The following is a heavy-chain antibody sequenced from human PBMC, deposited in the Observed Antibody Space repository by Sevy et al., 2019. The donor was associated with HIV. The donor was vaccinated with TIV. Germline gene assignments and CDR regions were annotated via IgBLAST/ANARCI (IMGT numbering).Heavy chain of an antibody. CDR2: INQDGSEK. V-gene: IGHV3-7*01. Sequence: GGSLRLSCAASGFTFKSYWMTWVRQAPGKGLEWVAYINQDGSEKYYSDSLKGRFSISRDNSKNSVHLQINTLRAEDTAVYYCAREGSAYDTYYYHYAMDVWGQGTTVTVSS. D-gene: IGHD5-12*01. CDR3: AREGSAYDTYYYHYAMDV. CDR1: GFTFKSYW. J-gene: IGHJ6*02.